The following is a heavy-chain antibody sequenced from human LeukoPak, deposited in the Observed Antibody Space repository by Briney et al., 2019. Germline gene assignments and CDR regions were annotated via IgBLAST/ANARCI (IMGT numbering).Heavy chain of an antibody. CDR2: ITNSGNSK. V-gene: IGHV3-48*03. CDR3: ARDLVSGSYGGWFDP. J-gene: IGHJ5*02. CDR1: EFTFSSYN. Sequence: GGSLRLSCAASEFTFSSYNMNWVRQAPGKGLEWVSYITNSGNSKSYADSVKGRFTISRDNAKNSLYLQMNSLRAEDTAVYYCARDLVSGSYGGWFDPRGQGTLVTVSS. D-gene: IGHD1-26*01.